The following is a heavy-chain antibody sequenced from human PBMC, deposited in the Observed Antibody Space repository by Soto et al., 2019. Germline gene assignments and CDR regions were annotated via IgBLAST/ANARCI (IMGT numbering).Heavy chain of an antibody. Sequence: SETLSLTCHVSGGSISSFCWTWIRQSPGKGLESIGYVCSSGSSNYNPSLESRVTISVDTSKNQFSLKLSSVTAADTAVYYCASVTPALGYWGQGTLVTVS. J-gene: IGHJ4*02. CDR3: ASVTPALGY. D-gene: IGHD3-16*01. V-gene: IGHV4-4*08. CDR2: VCSSGSS. CDR1: GGSISSFC.